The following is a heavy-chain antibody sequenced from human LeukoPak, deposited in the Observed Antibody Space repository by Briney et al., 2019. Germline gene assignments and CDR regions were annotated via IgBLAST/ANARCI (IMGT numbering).Heavy chain of an antibody. J-gene: IGHJ3*01. D-gene: IGHD6-19*01. CDR1: GYTFTDYY. Sequence: ASVKVSCKASGYTFTDYYIHWVRQAPGQGLEWMGWINPNSGGTNYAQNFQGRVTMTRDTPISTAYMELSRLTSDDMAVYYCAREIAVTGTKAFDVWGQGTVVTVSS. V-gene: IGHV1-2*02. CDR3: AREIAVTGTKAFDV. CDR2: INPNSGGT.